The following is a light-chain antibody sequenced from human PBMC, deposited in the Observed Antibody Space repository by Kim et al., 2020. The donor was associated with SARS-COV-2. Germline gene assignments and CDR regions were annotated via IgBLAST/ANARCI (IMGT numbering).Light chain of an antibody. CDR3: QHYSSSPPWT. J-gene: IGKJ1*01. Sequence: PWESATLSCRASHSSSNSYLACYQQRPGQAPRLLIYGASSRATGIPDRFSGSGSGADFTLTISRLEPEDFAVYYCQHYSSSPPWTFGQGTKVDIK. V-gene: IGKV3-20*01. CDR1: HSSSNSY. CDR2: GAS.